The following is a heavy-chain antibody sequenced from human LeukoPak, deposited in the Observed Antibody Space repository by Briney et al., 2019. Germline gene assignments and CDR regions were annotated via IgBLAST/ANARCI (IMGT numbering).Heavy chain of an antibody. V-gene: IGHV1-18*01. J-gene: IGHJ4*02. CDR3: ARDPGYSGYGDY. CDR2: ISAHNGHT. D-gene: IGHD5-12*01. CDR1: GYTYSSYG. Sequence: ASVKVSCKSSGYTYSSYGITWVRQAHGQGLEWMGWISAHNGHTNYAQKFQGRVTMTTDTSTSTAYMELRSLRSDDTAVYYCARDPGYSGYGDYWGQGTLVTVSS.